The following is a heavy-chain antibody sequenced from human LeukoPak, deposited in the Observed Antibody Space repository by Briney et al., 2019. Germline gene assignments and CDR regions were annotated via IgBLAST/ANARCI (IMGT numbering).Heavy chain of an antibody. CDR3: ARDRETQYYDILTGPLDY. V-gene: IGHV3-21*01. CDR1: GFTFSSYS. Sequence: GGSLRLSCAASGFTFSSYSMNWVRQAPGKGLEWVSSISSSSSYIYYADSVEGRFTTSRDNAKNSLYLQMNSLRAEDTAVYYCARDRETQYYDILTGPLDYWGQGTLVTVSS. CDR2: ISSSSSYI. J-gene: IGHJ4*02. D-gene: IGHD3-9*01.